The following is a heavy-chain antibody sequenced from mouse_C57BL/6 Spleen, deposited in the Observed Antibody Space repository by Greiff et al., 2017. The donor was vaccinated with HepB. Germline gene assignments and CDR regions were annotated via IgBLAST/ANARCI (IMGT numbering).Heavy chain of an antibody. J-gene: IGHJ4*01. V-gene: IGHV1-80*01. CDR3: ALGGDYLYYYAMDY. D-gene: IGHD2-4*01. CDR1: GYAFSSYW. CDR2: IYPGDGDT. Sequence: VKLMESGAELVKPGASVKISCKASGYAFSSYWMNWVKQRPGKGLEWIGQIYPGDGDTNYNGKFKGKATLTADKSSSTAYMQLSSLTSEDSAVYFCALGGDYLYYYAMDYWGQGTSVTVSS.